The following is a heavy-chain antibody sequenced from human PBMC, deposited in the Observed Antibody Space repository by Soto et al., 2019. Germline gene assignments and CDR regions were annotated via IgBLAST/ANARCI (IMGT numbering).Heavy chain of an antibody. CDR3: ARVSYKIRYYDMWYGVAGDYGMDV. Sequence: ASVKVSCKASGYTFTSYYMHWVRQAPGQGLEWMGIINPSGGSTSYAQKFQGRVTMTRDTSTSTVYMELSSLRSEDTAVYYCARVSYKIRYYDMWYGVAGDYGMDVWGQGTTVTVSS. J-gene: IGHJ6*02. D-gene: IGHD3-16*01. V-gene: IGHV1-46*03. CDR1: GYTFTSYY. CDR2: INPSGGST.